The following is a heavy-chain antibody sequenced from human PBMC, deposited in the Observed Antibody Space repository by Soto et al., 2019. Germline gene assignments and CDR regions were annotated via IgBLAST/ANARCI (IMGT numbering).Heavy chain of an antibody. V-gene: IGHV1-46*01. CDR1: GYTFTSYY. D-gene: IGHD2-15*01. CDR2: INPSGGST. CDR3: ARDGYCSGGSCYSSFWFDP. Sequence: ASVKVSCKASGYTFTSYYMHWVRQAPGQGLEWMGIINPSGGSTSYAQKFQGRVTMTRDTSTSTVYMELSSLRSEDTAVYYCARDGYCSGGSCYSSFWFDPWGQGTLVTVS. J-gene: IGHJ5*02.